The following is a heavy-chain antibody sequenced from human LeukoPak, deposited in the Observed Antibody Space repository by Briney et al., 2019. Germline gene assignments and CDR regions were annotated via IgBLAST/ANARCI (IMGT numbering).Heavy chain of an antibody. J-gene: IGHJ5*02. Sequence: SVKVSCKASGGIFSSYAISWVRQAPGQGLEWMGGIIPIFGTANYAQKFQGRVTITADESTSTAYMELSSLRSEDTAVYYCARGTVRSDNWFDPWGQGTLVTVSS. D-gene: IGHD2-2*01. CDR3: ARGTVRSDNWFDP. CDR1: GGIFSSYA. V-gene: IGHV1-69*13. CDR2: IIPIFGTA.